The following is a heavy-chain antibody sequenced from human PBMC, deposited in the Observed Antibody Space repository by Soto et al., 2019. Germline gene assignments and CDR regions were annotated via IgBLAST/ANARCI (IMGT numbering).Heavy chain of an antibody. V-gene: IGHV3-11*01. J-gene: IGHJ4*02. CDR3: TRDPRMTDF. CDR1: GFSLRDYY. CDR2: ISPGGDII. Sequence: VGSLRLSCAASGFSLRDYYMTRIRQAPGKGLELLSYISPGGDIIKYADPVKGRFIISRDNAKNSLYLHMNSLRAEDTAVYYCTRDPRMTDFWGQGTLVTVSS.